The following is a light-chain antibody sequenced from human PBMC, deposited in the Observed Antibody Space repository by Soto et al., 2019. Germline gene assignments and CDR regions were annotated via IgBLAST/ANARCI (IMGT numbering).Light chain of an antibody. J-gene: IGKJ2*01. Sequence: EIVMTQSPATLSVSPGERATLSCRASQSISSNLAWYQQKPGQAPRLLIFGASTRATGIPARFSGSGSRTDYTLTISSLQSDDSAIYYCQQYSNWPPYTFGQGTMLEI. CDR3: QQYSNWPPYT. CDR2: GAS. V-gene: IGKV3-15*01. CDR1: QSISSN.